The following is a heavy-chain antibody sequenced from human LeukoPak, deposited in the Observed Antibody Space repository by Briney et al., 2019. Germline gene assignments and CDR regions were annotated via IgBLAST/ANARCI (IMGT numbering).Heavy chain of an antibody. CDR2: INPHVGST. CDR3: ARDTSGALRRHYNWFDP. D-gene: IGHD3-10*01. J-gene: IGHJ5*02. CDR1: GYTFSSYS. V-gene: IGHV1-46*01. Sequence: ASVKMSCKASGYTFSSYSMYWVRHAPRQGLEWVGIINPHVGSTSYAQNSQGRVTMTRDISTSTVYMELSSLRAEDTAVYDCARDTSGALRRHYNWFDPWGQGTLVTVSS.